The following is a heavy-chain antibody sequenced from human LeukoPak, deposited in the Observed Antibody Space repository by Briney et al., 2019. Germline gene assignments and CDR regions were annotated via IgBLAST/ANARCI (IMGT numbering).Heavy chain of an antibody. CDR3: AQDPGGIQLWQFDF. V-gene: IGHV4-38-2*02. J-gene: IGHJ4*02. CDR2: IWHSGST. Sequence: SETLSLTCSVSGYSIINDYYWGWIRQPPGKGLEWIASIWHSGSTYYNPSLKSRVTISVDTSKNQFSLKMRSVTAADTAVYFCAQDPGGIQLWQFDFWGQGILVTVSS. CDR1: GYSIINDYY. D-gene: IGHD5-18*01.